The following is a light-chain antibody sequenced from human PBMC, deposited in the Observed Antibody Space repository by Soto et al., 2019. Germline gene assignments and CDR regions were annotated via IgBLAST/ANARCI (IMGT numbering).Light chain of an antibody. Sequence: ESLLTQSPGTLSLSPGERASLSCRASQSVGNFLVWYQQKPGQAPSLLIYDTSNRATGIPGRFSGSGSGTDFTLTISSLEPEDFAIYYCQQYGNWQLTFGGGTKVEIK. CDR2: DTS. V-gene: IGKV3-11*01. CDR3: QQYGNWQLT. J-gene: IGKJ4*01. CDR1: QSVGNF.